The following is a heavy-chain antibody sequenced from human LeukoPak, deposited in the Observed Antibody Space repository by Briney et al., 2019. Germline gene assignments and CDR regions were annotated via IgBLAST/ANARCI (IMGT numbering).Heavy chain of an antibody. D-gene: IGHD3-10*01. CDR3: ALSYYYGSGLIDAFDI. J-gene: IGHJ3*02. CDR1: GFSLTTRGVG. CDR2: VYRDDDK. V-gene: IGHV2-5*02. Sequence: SGPTLVNPTQTLTLTCTFSGFSLTTRGVGVGCIRQAPGKALEWLALVYRDDDKRYSPSLKSRLTFTKDTSKNQVLLRMTNMEPGDTGTYYCALSYYYGSGLIDAFDIWGKGTTVPVPS.